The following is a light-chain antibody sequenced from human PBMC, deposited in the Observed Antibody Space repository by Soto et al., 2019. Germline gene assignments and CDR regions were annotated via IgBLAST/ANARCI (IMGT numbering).Light chain of an antibody. CDR3: SSYTSSSTPPYV. V-gene: IGLV2-14*01. J-gene: IGLJ1*01. CDR1: SSDVGGYNY. CDR2: DVS. Sequence: QSALTQPASVSGSPGQSITISCSGTSSDVGGYNYVAWYQQHPGKAPKLMIYDVSIRPSGVSNRVSGSKSGNTASLTISGLQAEDEADYYCSSYTSSSTPPYVFGTGTKLTVL.